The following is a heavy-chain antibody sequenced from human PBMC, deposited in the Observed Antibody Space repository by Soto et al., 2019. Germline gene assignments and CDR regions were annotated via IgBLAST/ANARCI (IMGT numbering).Heavy chain of an antibody. CDR1: GFTFTYYA. Sequence: GGSLRLSCTASGFTFTYYAFSWVRQAPGKGLEWVSAISANGQGIYYADSVRGRFTISRDNSKNTVFLHMDSLRAEDTAAYYCAKDRDYPRDQFHYWGQGTLVTVSS. CDR2: ISANGQGI. CDR3: AKDRDYPRDQFHY. J-gene: IGHJ4*02. D-gene: IGHD2-2*01. V-gene: IGHV3-23*01.